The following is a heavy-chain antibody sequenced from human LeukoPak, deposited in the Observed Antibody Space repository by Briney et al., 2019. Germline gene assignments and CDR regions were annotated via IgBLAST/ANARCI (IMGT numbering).Heavy chain of an antibody. CDR2: ISSSSNYI. CDR3: ATPRLRFGDLSSRDYRDY. J-gene: IGHJ4*02. Sequence: GGSLRLSCAASGFTFSRYSMNWVRQAPGKGLEWVSSISSSSNYIYYADSVKGRFTISRDNAKDSLYLQMNSLRAEDTAVYYCATPRLRFGDLSSRDYRDYWGQGTLVTVSS. CDR1: GFTFSRYS. D-gene: IGHD3-10*01. V-gene: IGHV3-21*01.